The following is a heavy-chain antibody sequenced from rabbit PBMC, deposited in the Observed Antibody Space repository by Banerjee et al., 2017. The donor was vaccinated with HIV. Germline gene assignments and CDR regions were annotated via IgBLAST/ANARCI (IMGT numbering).Heavy chain of an antibody. CDR3: ARSYAAYNYAITL. CDR2: IFTAVGST. D-gene: IGHD7-1*01. Sequence: QEQLVESGGGLVQPEGSLTLTCTASGLDFSSGYDMCWVRQAPGKGLEWIGYIFTAVGSTLYANWAKGRFTISKTSSTTVDLKMTSLTAADTATYFCARSYAAYNYAITLWGQGTLVTVS. J-gene: IGHJ6*01. CDR1: GLDFSSGYD. V-gene: IGHV1S45*01.